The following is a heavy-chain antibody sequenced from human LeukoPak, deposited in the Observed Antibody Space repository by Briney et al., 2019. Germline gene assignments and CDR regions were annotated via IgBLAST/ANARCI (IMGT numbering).Heavy chain of an antibody. D-gene: IGHD2-2*01. CDR3: ARDPRWLTPDCTTTSCYENYFDP. CDR1: GYSISSGYL. V-gene: IGHV4-38-2*02. Sequence: SETLSLTCVVSGYSISSGYLWAWIRQSPGKGLEWIGSIYHSGSAHYNQSLKSRVTISLETSKNQFSLKLFSVTAADAAVYYCARDPRWLTPDCTTTSCYENYFDPWGQGTLVTVSS. J-gene: IGHJ5*02. CDR2: IYHSGSA.